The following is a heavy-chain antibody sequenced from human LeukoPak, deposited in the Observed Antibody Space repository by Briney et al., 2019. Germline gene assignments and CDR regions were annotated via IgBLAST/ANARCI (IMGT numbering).Heavy chain of an antibody. CDR3: ARGAYYFHY. Sequence: GSLRLSCEASGFTFSEYEMNWVRQAPGKGLEWISYIKSSGSPIDYADSVKGRFTISRDNAKNSLYLQMDSLRAEDTAIYYCARGAYYFHYWGQGTLVTVSS. CDR2: IKSSGSPI. CDR1: GFTFSEYE. V-gene: IGHV3-48*03. J-gene: IGHJ4*02.